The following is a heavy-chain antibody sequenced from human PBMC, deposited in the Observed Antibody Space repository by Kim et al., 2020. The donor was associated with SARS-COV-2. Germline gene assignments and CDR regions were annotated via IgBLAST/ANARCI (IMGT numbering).Heavy chain of an antibody. Sequence: ASVKVSCKASGYTFTSYDINWVRQATGQGLEWMGWMNPNSGNTGYAQKFQGRVTMTRNTSISTAYMELSSLRSEDTAVYYCARGEGWLVTFLTQPYYFDYWGQGTLVTVSS. CDR3: ARGEGWLVTFLTQPYYFDY. J-gene: IGHJ4*02. CDR2: MNPNSGNT. D-gene: IGHD6-19*01. V-gene: IGHV1-8*01. CDR1: GYTFTSYD.